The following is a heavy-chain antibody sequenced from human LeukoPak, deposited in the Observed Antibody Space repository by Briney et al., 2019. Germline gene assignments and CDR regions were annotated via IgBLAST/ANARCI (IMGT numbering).Heavy chain of an antibody. V-gene: IGHV3-66*02. CDR3: ARPTSGWSALDY. Sequence: GGSLRLSCAASGFTFSSYAMSWVRQAPGKGLEWVSVIYGGGSTYYADSVKGRFTISRDNSKNTLYLQMNSLRTEDTAVYYCARPTSGWSALDYWGQGTLVTVSS. J-gene: IGHJ4*02. CDR1: GFTFSSYA. CDR2: IYGGGST. D-gene: IGHD6-19*01.